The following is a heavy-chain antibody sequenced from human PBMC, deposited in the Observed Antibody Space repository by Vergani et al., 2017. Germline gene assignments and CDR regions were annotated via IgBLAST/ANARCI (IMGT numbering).Heavy chain of an antibody. V-gene: IGHV4-59*02. CDR3: AIRGTTVVKGFDY. D-gene: IGHD4-23*01. J-gene: IGHJ4*02. CDR1: GASVNSYY. CDR2: VSFRGDT. Sequence: QVKLQESGPGLVKPSETLSLTCTVSGASVNSYYWSWIRQPPGKGLEWMGYVSFRGDTLYDPSVKGRMTISLNTSSNQFSLYLTSVTAADTAVYYCAIRGTTVVKGFDYWGQGTLVTVSS.